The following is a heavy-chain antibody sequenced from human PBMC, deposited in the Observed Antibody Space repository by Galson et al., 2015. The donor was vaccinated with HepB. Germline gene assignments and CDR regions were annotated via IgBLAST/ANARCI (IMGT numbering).Heavy chain of an antibody. J-gene: IGHJ5*02. CDR3: ARELSDFWSGYSVYNWFDP. D-gene: IGHD3-3*01. Sequence: SLRLSCAASGFTFSSYWMHWVRQAPGKGLVWVSRINSDGSSTSYADSVKGRFTISRDNAKNTLYLQMNSLRAEDTAVYYCARELSDFWSGYSVYNWFDPWGQGTLVTVSS. V-gene: IGHV3-74*01. CDR2: INSDGSST. CDR1: GFTFSSYW.